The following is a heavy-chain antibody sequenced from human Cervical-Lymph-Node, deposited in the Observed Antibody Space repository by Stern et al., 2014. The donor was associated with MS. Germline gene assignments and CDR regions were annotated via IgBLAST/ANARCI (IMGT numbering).Heavy chain of an antibody. D-gene: IGHD6-19*01. Sequence: QLQLQESGPGLVKPSETLSLMCTASGDSISNYYWNWIRQTPGRGLQWIGYVNYTWSTSYNPSLKSRVTISLGTSKNQFSLKLNSVTAADTAVYYCARGGIALALNWFDLWGQGTPVTVSS. V-gene: IGHV4-59*01. J-gene: IGHJ5*02. CDR1: GDSISNYY. CDR3: ARGGIALALNWFDL. CDR2: VNYTWST.